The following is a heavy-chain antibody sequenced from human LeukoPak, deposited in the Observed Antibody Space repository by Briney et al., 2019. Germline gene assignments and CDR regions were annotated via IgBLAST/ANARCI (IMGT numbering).Heavy chain of an antibody. J-gene: IGHJ6*02. CDR2: IWYDGSNK. CDR1: GFSFSNYG. CDR3: ARDAFSGWYQEYYYYYYGMDV. Sequence: GSLRLSCAASGFSFSNYGMHWFRQAPGKGLEWVAVIWYDGSNKYYADSVKGRFTISRDNSKNTLYLQMNSLRAEDTTVYYCARDAFSGWYQEYYYYYYGMDVWGQGTTVTVSS. V-gene: IGHV3-33*08. D-gene: IGHD6-19*01.